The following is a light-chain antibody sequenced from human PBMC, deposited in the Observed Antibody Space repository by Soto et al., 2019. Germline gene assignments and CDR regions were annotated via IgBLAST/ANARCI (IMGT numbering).Light chain of an antibody. CDR2: EGS. CDR3: CSYAGDTTWV. V-gene: IGLV2-23*01. J-gene: IGLJ3*02. Sequence: QSALTQPASVSGSPGQSITISCTGTSSDVGSYNLVSWYQQHSGKAPKLMIYEGSKRPSGVSNRFSGSKSGNTASLTISGLQAEDEADYYCCSYAGDTTWVFGGGTKLTVL. CDR1: SSDVGSYNL.